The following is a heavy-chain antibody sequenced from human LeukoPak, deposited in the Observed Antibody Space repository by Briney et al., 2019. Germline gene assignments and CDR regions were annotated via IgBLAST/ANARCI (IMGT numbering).Heavy chain of an antibody. CDR1: GFTFSSYG. Sequence: GRSLRLSCAASGFTFSSYGMHWVRQAPGKGLEWVAVISYDGSNKYYADSVKGRFTISRDNSKNTLYLQMNSLGAEDTAVYYCARDVGNWFDPWGQGTLVTVSS. D-gene: IGHD1-26*01. V-gene: IGHV3-30*03. CDR3: ARDVGNWFDP. J-gene: IGHJ5*02. CDR2: ISYDGSNK.